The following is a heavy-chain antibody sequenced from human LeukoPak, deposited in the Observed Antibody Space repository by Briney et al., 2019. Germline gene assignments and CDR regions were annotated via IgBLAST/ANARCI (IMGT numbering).Heavy chain of an antibody. V-gene: IGHV3-23*01. J-gene: IGHJ4*02. D-gene: IGHD3-9*01. CDR2: ISGSGGST. CDR3: AKAANYDILTGYYLDY. CDR1: GFTFSSYA. Sequence: GGSLRLSCAASGFTFSSYAMSWVRQAPGKGPEWVSAISGSGGSTYYADSVKGRFTISRDNSKNTLYLQMNNLRAEDTAIYYCAKAANYDILTGYYLDYWGQGTLVTVSS.